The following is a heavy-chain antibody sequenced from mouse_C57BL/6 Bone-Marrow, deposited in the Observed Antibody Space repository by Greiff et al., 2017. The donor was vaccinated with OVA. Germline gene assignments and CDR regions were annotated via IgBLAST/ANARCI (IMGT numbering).Heavy chain of an antibody. CDR2: IYPGGGYT. CDR3: ARYGGVPHALDY. CDR1: GYTFTNYW. D-gene: IGHD5-1*01. Sequence: QVQLKESGAELVRPGTSVKMSCKASGYTFTNYWIGWAKQRPGHGLEWIGDIYPGGGYTNYYEKFKGKATLTADKSSSTAYMQFSSLTSEDSAIYYCARYGGVPHALDYWGQGTAVTVSS. V-gene: IGHV1-63*01. J-gene: IGHJ4*01.